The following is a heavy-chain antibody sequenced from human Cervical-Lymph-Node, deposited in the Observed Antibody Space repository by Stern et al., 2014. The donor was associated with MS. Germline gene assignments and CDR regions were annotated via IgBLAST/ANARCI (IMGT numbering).Heavy chain of an antibody. CDR1: GGTFSSYT. J-gene: IGHJ5*02. V-gene: IGHV1-69*02. Sequence: QVQLVQSGAEVKKPGSSVKVSCKASGGTFSSYTISWVRQAPGQGLEWMGRIIPILGIANYAQKFQGRVTITADKSTSTAYMELSSLRSEDTAVYYCARTPSEWELRVELWFDPWGQGTLVTVSS. D-gene: IGHD1-26*01. CDR2: IIPILGIA. CDR3: ARTPSEWELRVELWFDP.